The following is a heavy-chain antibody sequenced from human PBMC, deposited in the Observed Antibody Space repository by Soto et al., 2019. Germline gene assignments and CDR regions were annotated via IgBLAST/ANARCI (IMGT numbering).Heavy chain of an antibody. D-gene: IGHD2-15*01. J-gene: IGHJ4*02. CDR2: IYSDGST. Sequence: GGSLRLSCAASGFTVNSNYMSWVRQAPGKGLEWVSVIYSDGSTYYADSVKGRFIISRDNSKNTLYLQMNSLRAEDTAVYYCARVPSSSGRAHFDYWGQGTLVTVSS. CDR1: GFTVNSNY. V-gene: IGHV3-66*01. CDR3: ARVPSSSGRAHFDY.